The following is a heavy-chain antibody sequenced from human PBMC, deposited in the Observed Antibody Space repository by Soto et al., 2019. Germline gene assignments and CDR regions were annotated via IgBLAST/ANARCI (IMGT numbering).Heavy chain of an antibody. CDR1: GYTFTSYG. J-gene: IGHJ5*02. CDR2: ISAYNGNT. CDR3: AREVSGSGWYADNWFDP. V-gene: IGHV1-18*04. Sequence: QGQLVQAGAEVKKPGASVKVSCKASGYTFTSYGISWVRQAPGQGLEWMGWISAYNGNTNYAQKLQGRVTMTTDTSTSTAYMELRSRRSDDTAVYYCAREVSGSGWYADNWFDPWGQGTLVTVSS. D-gene: IGHD6-19*01.